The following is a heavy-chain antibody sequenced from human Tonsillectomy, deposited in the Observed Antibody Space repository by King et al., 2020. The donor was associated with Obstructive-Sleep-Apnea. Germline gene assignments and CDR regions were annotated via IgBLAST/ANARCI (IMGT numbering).Heavy chain of an antibody. Sequence: QLQESGPGLVKPSETLSLTCSVSRSSISGYYWTWIRQAPGRGLEWIGYIYYSGSTTYNPSLKSRVTISLDASKKLYSLRLRSVTAADTAVYYCAREISGGSPGRLEVGGQGTTVSVSS. D-gene: IGHD1-26*01. CDR1: RSSISGYY. J-gene: IGHJ6*02. CDR3: AREISGGSPGRLEV. CDR2: IYYSGST. V-gene: IGHV4-59*01.